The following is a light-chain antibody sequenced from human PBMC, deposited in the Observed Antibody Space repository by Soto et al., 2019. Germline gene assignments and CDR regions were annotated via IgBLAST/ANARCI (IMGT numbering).Light chain of an antibody. CDR3: QQSYSGPLT. V-gene: IGKV1-39*01. CDR2: AAS. CDR1: QSISSY. Sequence: GDRVTITCRASQSISSYLNWYQQKPGKAPKVLIYAASSLQSGVPSRFSGIGSGTDFTLSISSLQPEDFATYYCQQSYSGPLTFGGGAKV. J-gene: IGKJ4*01.